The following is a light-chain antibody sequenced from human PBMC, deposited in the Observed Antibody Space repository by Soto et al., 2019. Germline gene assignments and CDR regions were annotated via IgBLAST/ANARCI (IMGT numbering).Light chain of an antibody. V-gene: IGKV3-20*01. Sequence: EIVLTQSPGTLSLSPGERATLSCRASQSVSSSYLAWYQHKPGQAPRLLIYGASNRATGIPDRFSGSGSGTDFTLTISRLEPEDLAVYYCQRYGRSPRFTFGPGTKADIK. CDR1: QSVSSSY. CDR2: GAS. J-gene: IGKJ3*01. CDR3: QRYGRSPRFT.